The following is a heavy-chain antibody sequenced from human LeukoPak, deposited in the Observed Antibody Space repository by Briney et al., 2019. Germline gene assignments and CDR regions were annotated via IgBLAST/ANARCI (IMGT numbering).Heavy chain of an antibody. V-gene: IGHV3-11*01. CDR1: GFTFNDYY. Sequence: GGSLRLSCAASGFTFNDYYMSWIRQAPGEGLEWISYISGSGDRIYYADSVKGRFTISRDNAKNSLYLQLNSLRAEDTAVYYCARYYAWDSYGLVLDSWGQGALVTVSS. CDR2: ISGSGDRI. J-gene: IGHJ4*02. D-gene: IGHD3-16*02. CDR3: ARYYAWDSYGLVLDS.